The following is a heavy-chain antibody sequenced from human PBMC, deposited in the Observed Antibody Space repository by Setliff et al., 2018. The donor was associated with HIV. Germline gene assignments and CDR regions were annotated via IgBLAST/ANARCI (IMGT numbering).Heavy chain of an antibody. Sequence: GGSLRLSCAASGFTFSSYGMHWVRQAPGKGLEWVAVIWYDESNKFYADSVKGRFTISRDNAKNSVSLQMNSLRVEDTAVYYCARDDWTCSDGTCFPITFDYWGQGTLVTVSS. CDR1: GFTFSSYG. D-gene: IGHD2-15*01. CDR3: ARDDWTCSDGTCFPITFDY. V-gene: IGHV3-33*01. J-gene: IGHJ4*02. CDR2: IWYDESNK.